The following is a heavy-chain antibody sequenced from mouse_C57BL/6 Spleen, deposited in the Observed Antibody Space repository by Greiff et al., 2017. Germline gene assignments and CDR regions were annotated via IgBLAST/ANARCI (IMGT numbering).Heavy chain of an antibody. CDR2: ISDGGSYT. V-gene: IGHV5-4*03. D-gene: IGHD1-1*01. J-gene: IGHJ4*01. CDR1: GFTFSSYA. Sequence: EVKLVESGGGLVKPGGSLKLSCAASGFTFSSYAMSWVRQTPEKRLEWVATISDGGSYTYYPDNVKGRFTVSSDNTKNNLYLQMSHLKSEDTAMYYCARAGSGDALDYWGQGASVSVSS. CDR3: ARAGSGDALDY.